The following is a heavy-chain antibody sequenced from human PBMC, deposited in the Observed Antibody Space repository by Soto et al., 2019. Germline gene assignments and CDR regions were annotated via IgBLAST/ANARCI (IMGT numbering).Heavy chain of an antibody. V-gene: IGHV3-11*06. CDR2: ISFSSRYT. CDR3: ARDGYGFGKGYYLDH. D-gene: IGHD5-18*01. J-gene: IGHJ4*02. CDR1: GLTLSDYY. Sequence: QVQLVESGGGLVKPGGSLRLSCAASGLTLSDYYMTWIRQAPGKGLGWVSDISFSSRYTNYADSVKGRFTISRDNAKNSLYLQMNSLRAEDTAVYYWARDGYGFGKGYYLDHWGQGTLVTVSS.